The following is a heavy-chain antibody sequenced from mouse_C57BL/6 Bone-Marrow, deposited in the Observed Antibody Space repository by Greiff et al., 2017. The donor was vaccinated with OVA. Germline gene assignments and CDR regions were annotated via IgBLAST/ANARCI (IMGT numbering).Heavy chain of an antibody. CDR3: TSPYGSSYGWYFDY. D-gene: IGHD1-1*01. J-gene: IGHJ2*01. V-gene: IGHV1-15*01. Sequence: VKVVESGAELVRPGASVTLSCKASGYTFTDYEMHWVKQTPVHGLEWIGAIDPETGGTAYNQKFKGKAILTADKSSSTAYMGLRSLTSEDSAVYYCTSPYGSSYGWYFDYWGQGTTLTVSS. CDR2: IDPETGGT. CDR1: GYTFTDYE.